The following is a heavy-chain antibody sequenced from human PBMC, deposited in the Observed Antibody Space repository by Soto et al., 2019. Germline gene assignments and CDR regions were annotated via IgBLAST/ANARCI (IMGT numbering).Heavy chain of an antibody. J-gene: IGHJ4*02. CDR2: ISGSGDRT. CDR3: VKERSGHSYADS. V-gene: IGHV3-23*01. CDR1: GFTFSNYA. Sequence: EVQLLESGGGLVQPGGSLRLSCAAFGFTFSNYAMSWLRQPPGKGLEWVSAISGSGDRTYYADSVKGRFTISRDNSKNTLYLQMNSLRAEDSAVYYCVKERSGHSYADSWGQGTLVTVSS. D-gene: IGHD5-18*01.